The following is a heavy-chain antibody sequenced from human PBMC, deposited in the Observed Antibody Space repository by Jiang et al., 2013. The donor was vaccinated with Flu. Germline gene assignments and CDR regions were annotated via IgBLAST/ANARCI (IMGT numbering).Heavy chain of an antibody. D-gene: IGHD5-12*01. CDR1: GGSFSSDDYY. J-gene: IGHJ4*02. CDR2: CYHTGSS. CDR3: ARAQKYSGFELPYFDF. Sequence: KPSETLSLTCTVSGGSFSSDDYYWGWIRQPPGKGMEWIGGCYHTGSSYSRPSLRSRVTMSVDTSKNQFSLKLSSVTAADTAVYYCARAQKYSGFELPYFDFWGQGTLVTVSS. V-gene: IGHV4-39*07.